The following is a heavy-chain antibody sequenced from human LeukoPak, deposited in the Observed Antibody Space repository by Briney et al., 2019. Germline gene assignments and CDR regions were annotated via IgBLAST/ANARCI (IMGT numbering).Heavy chain of an antibody. CDR2: ISSSSSYI. CDR1: GFTFSSYS. D-gene: IGHD6-13*01. CDR3: ARGNGGQQPFDY. J-gene: IGHJ4*02. Sequence: GGSLRLSCAASGFTFSSYSMNWVRQAPGKGLEWVSSISSSSSYIYYADSVKGRFTISRDNAKNSLYLQMNSLRAEDTAVYYCARGNGGQQPFDYWGQGTLVTVSS. V-gene: IGHV3-21*01.